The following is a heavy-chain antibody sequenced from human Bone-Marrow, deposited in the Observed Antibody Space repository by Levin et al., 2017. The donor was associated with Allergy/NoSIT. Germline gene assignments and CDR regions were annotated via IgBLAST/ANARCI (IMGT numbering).Heavy chain of an antibody. D-gene: IGHD2-21*01. Sequence: ASVKVSCKASGGAPSKFDINWVRQAPGQGLEWMGGIIPIFGTANYAPKLQGRLTISADESTKTSYMELTSLTSEDTAVYYCAGDGILVATIDGFDIWGQGTIVTVSS. V-gene: IGHV1-69*13. J-gene: IGHJ3*02. CDR2: IIPIFGTA. CDR3: AGDGILVATIDGFDI. CDR1: GGAPSKFD.